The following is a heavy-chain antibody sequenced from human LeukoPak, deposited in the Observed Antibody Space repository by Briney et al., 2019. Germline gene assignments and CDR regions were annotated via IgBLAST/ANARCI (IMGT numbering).Heavy chain of an antibody. V-gene: IGHV3-30-3*01. D-gene: IGHD3-22*01. J-gene: IGHJ4*02. Sequence: PGGSLRLSCAASGFIFSSYAMHWVRQAPGKGLEWVAVISYDGSNKYYADSVKGRFTISRDNSKNTLYLQMNSLRAEDTAVYYCAAYIDYYDSSGYYPFWYWGQGTLVTVSS. CDR1: GFIFSSYA. CDR3: AAYIDYYDSSGYYPFWY. CDR2: ISYDGSNK.